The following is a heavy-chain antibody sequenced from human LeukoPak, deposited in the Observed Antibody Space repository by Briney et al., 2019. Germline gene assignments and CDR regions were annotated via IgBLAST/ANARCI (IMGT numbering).Heavy chain of an antibody. V-gene: IGHV3-43*01. J-gene: IGHJ4*02. CDR1: GFNFDDYS. Sequence: GGSLRLSCVLSGFNFDDYSIHWVRQAPGKGLGWVGLIRWDVGRTHYGDSVKGRFTISRDKSRNSLYLQMSSVTTEDAALYYCAKEKLDTLWCTFDYWGQGTLVTVSS. CDR2: IRWDVGRT. CDR3: AKEKLDTLWCTFDY. D-gene: IGHD4/OR15-4a*01.